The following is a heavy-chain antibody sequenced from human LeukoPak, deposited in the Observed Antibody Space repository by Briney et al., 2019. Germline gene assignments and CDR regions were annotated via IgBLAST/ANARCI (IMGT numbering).Heavy chain of an antibody. CDR3: ARDNISIDCSSTSCYRFHDAFDI. CDR1: GGSFSGYY. V-gene: IGHV4-34*01. Sequence: SETLSLTCAVYGGSFSGYYWSWIRQPPGKGLEWIGEINHSGSTNYNPSLKSRVTISVDTSKNQFSLKLSSVTAADTAVYYCARDNISIDCSSTSCYRFHDAFDIWGQGTMVTVSS. CDR2: INHSGST. J-gene: IGHJ3*02. D-gene: IGHD2-2*01.